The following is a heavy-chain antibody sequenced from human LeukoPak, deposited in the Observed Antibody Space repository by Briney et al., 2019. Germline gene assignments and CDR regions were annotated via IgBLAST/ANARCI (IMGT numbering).Heavy chain of an antibody. CDR3: AMRGLVIRVILVGFHKEAYYFDS. J-gene: IGHJ4*02. V-gene: IGHV3-23*01. D-gene: IGHD3-22*01. CDR1: GINLSNYR. CDR2: ISDSSGRT. Sequence: GGSLRLSCAGSGINLSNYRMSRVRQAPGKGLEWVAGISDSSGRTNYADSLNGRFTNCRDNPKTTLYLQMNSLRVEDTAVYFCAMRGLVIRVILVGFHKEAYYFDSWGQGALVTVSS.